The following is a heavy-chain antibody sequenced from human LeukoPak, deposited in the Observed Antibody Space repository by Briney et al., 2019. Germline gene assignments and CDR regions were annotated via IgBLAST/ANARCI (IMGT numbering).Heavy chain of an antibody. Sequence: GRSLRLSCAASGFTFSSYGMHWVRQAPGKGLEWVAFIRYDGSNKYYADSVKGRFTISRDNAKNSLYLQMNSLRAEDTALYYCAKDLRVDYYGSGKNNMDVWGQGTTVSVSS. CDR2: IRYDGSNK. CDR3: AKDLRVDYYGSGKNNMDV. D-gene: IGHD3-10*01. J-gene: IGHJ6*02. V-gene: IGHV3-30*02. CDR1: GFTFSSYG.